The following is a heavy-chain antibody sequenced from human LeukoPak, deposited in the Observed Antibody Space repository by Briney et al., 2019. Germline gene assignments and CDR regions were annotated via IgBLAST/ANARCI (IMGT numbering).Heavy chain of an antibody. CDR1: GFTFSDYY. J-gene: IGHJ4*02. CDR2: INHSGST. CDR3: ARGVNSGYFDY. Sequence: GSLRLSCAASGFTFSDYYMSWIRQPPGKGLEWIGEINHSGSTNYNPSLKSRVTISVDTSKNQFSLQLTSVTAADTAVYYCARGVNSGYFDYCGQGTLVTVSS. D-gene: IGHD1-26*01. V-gene: IGHV4-34*01.